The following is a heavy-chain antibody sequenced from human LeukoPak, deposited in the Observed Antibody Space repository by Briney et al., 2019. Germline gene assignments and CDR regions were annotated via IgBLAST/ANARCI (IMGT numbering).Heavy chain of an antibody. J-gene: IGHJ4*02. CDR3: ARHDYNFEY. Sequence: PGGSLRLSCAASGFTFSSYWMSWVRQAPGKGLEWVANIKKDGSEIYYVDSVKGRFTISRDNAKNSLYLQMNSLRAEDAAVYYCARHDYNFEYWGQGTLVTVSS. CDR2: IKKDGSEI. V-gene: IGHV3-7*01. CDR1: GFTFSSYW. D-gene: IGHD5-24*01.